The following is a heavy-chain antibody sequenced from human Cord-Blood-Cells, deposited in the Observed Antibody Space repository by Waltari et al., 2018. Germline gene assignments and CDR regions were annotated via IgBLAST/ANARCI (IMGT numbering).Heavy chain of an antibody. Sequence: QVQLQPWGAGLLKPSETLSLTCAVYGGSFSGYYWSLIRQPPGQGLEWIGEINHSGSTNYNPSLKSRVTISVDTSKNQFSLKLSSVTAADTAVYYCARFRGSGSYWYFDLWGRGTLVTVSS. D-gene: IGHD3-10*01. J-gene: IGHJ2*01. CDR1: GGSFSGYY. V-gene: IGHV4-34*01. CDR2: INHSGST. CDR3: ARFRGSGSYWYFDL.